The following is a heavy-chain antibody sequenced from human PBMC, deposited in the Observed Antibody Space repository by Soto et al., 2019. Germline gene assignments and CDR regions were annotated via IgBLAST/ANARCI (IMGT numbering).Heavy chain of an antibody. V-gene: IGHV1-46*01. Sequence: GASVKVSCKASEYTFTSYYMHWVRQAPGQGLEWMGVINPSGGGTSYAQKFQGRVTMTRDASTSTVYMQLSSLRSEDTAVYYCASHSYGSGPNWFDPWGQGTLVTVS. J-gene: IGHJ5*02. CDR1: EYTFTSYY. CDR2: INPSGGGT. CDR3: ASHSYGSGPNWFDP. D-gene: IGHD3-10*01.